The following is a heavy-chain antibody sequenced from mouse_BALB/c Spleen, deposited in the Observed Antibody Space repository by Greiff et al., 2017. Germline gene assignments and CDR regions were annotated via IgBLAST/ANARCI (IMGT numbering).Heavy chain of an antibody. V-gene: IGHV1S81*02. CDR2: INPSNGRT. J-gene: IGHJ2*01. D-gene: IGHD1-1*01. Sequence: QQSCKASGYTFTSYWMHWVKQRPGQGLEWIGEINPSNGRTNYNEKFKNKATLTVDKSSSTAYMQLSSLTSEDSAVYYCASYYYGSSVYYWGQGTTLTVSS. CDR3: ASYYYGSSVYY. CDR1: GYTFTSYW.